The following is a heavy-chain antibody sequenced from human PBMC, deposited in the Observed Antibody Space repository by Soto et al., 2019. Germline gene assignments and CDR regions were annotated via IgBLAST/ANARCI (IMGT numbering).Heavy chain of an antibody. CDR1: GFTFSSYG. CDR3: AKSMYNWNDGFFDY. CDR2: ISYDGINK. J-gene: IGHJ4*02. D-gene: IGHD1-1*01. Sequence: QVQLVESGGGVVQPGRSLRLSCAASGFTFSSYGMHWVRQAPGKGLEWVAIISYDGINKYYANSVQGRFTISRDNSKNTLYLQMNSLRAEDTAVYYCAKSMYNWNDGFFDYWGQGTLVTVSS. V-gene: IGHV3-30*18.